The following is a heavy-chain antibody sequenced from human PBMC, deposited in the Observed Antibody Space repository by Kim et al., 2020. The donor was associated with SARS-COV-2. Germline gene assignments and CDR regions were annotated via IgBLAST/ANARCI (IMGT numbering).Heavy chain of an antibody. CDR2: ISWEGDVI. CDR3: AKAADLDS. Sequence: GGSLRLSCAASGFTFNEYTMHWVRQPPGKGLEWVSLISWEGDVIYYADSVKGRFTISRDNSKNSLFLQMNSLRTEDTAFYYCAKAADLDSWGRGTLVTVSS. CDR1: GFTFNEYT. J-gene: IGHJ4*02. V-gene: IGHV3-43*01.